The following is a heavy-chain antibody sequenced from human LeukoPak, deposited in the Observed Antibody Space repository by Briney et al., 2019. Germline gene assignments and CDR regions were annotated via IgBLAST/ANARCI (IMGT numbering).Heavy chain of an antibody. D-gene: IGHD5-24*01. V-gene: IGHV6-1*01. Sequence: SQTLSLTCAISGDSVSSNSAVWNWIRQSPSRGLEWLGRSYYRSKWYNDYAVSVKSRITINPDTSKNQFSLKLSSVTAADTAVYYCARDASRDGYNWQFGTLDYWGQGTLVTVSS. CDR3: ARDASRDGYNWQFGTLDY. CDR1: GDSVSSNSAV. J-gene: IGHJ4*02. CDR2: SYYRSKWYN.